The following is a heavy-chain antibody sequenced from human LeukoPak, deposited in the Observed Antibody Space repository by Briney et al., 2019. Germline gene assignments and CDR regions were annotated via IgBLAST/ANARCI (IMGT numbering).Heavy chain of an antibody. CDR3: ARDQRYYDILTGYTTYWYFDL. CDR2: IYSGGST. D-gene: IGHD3-9*01. CDR1: GFTVSSNY. Sequence: GGSLRLSCAASGFTVSSNYMSWVRQAPGKGLEWVSVIYSGGSTYYADSVKGRFTISRDNSKNTLYLQMNSLRAEDTAVYYCARDQRYYDILTGYTTYWYFDLWGRGTLVTVSS. V-gene: IGHV3-66*01. J-gene: IGHJ2*01.